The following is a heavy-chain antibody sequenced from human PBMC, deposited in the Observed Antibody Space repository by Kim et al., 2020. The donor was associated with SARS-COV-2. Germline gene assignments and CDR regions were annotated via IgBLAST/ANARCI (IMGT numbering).Heavy chain of an antibody. J-gene: IGHJ4*02. CDR3: ARDIGSSHTSD. Sequence: TNYNPSLESRVTISVDKYKNQLSLKLSSVTAADTAVYYCARDIGSSHTSDWGQGALVTVSS. CDR2: T. V-gene: IGHV4-4*02. D-gene: IGHD6-6*01.